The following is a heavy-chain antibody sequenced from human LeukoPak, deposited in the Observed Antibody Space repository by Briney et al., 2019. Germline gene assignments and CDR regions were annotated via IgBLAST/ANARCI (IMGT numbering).Heavy chain of an antibody. CDR3: ARVSCSSTSCYNDY. J-gene: IGHJ4*02. D-gene: IGHD2-2*02. CDR1: GGTFSSYA. Sequence: SVKVSCKASGGTFSSYAISWVRQAPGQGLEWMGRIIPILGIANYAQKFQGRVTITADKSTSTAYMELSSLRSEDTAVYYCARVSCSSTSCYNDYWGQGTLVTVSS. V-gene: IGHV1-69*04. CDR2: IIPILGIA.